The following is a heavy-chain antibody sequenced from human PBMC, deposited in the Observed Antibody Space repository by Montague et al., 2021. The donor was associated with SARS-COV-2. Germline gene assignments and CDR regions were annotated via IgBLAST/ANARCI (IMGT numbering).Heavy chain of an antibody. CDR1: GFKFSDYI. Sequence: SLRLSCATSGFKFSDYIMHWVRQAPGKGLEWVAVIWQDGSNKFDAEAVRGRFTISRDISKNAPYLDMNSLRVEDTAVYYCAKNMEAGSLRHWWGPLEYRGPGTLVTVSP. J-gene: IGHJ4*02. V-gene: IGHV3-33*03. D-gene: IGHD3-10*01. CDR3: AKNMEAGSLRHWWGPLEY. CDR2: IWQDGSNK.